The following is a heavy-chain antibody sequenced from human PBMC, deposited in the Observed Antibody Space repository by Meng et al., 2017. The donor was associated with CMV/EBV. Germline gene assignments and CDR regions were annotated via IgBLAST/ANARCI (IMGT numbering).Heavy chain of an antibody. D-gene: IGHD2-21*01. CDR2: ISSSGSTI. Sequence: ETLSLTCAATGFTFSSYAMSWVRQAPGKGLEWVSYISSSGSTIYYADSVKGRFTISRDNAKNSLYLQMNSLRAEDTAVYYCARALCGGDCYSYYYYYGMDVWGQGTTVTVSS. CDR3: ARALCGGDCYSYYYYYGMDV. J-gene: IGHJ6*02. V-gene: IGHV3-48*04. CDR1: GFTFSSYA.